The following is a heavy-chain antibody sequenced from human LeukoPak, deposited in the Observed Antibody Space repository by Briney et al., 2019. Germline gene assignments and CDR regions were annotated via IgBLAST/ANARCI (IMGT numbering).Heavy chain of an antibody. J-gene: IGHJ5*02. CDR3: ARDRWFDP. Sequence: SETLSLTCTVSGGSISSYYWSWIRQPPGKGLEWIGYIYYSGSTNYNPSLKSRVTISVDTSKNQFSLKLSSVTAADTAVYYCARDRWFDPWGQGTLVTVSS. CDR1: GGSISSYY. CDR2: IYYSGST. V-gene: IGHV4-59*12.